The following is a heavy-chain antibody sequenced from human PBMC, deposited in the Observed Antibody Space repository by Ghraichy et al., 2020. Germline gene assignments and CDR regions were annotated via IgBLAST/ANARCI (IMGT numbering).Heavy chain of an antibody. J-gene: IGHJ4*02. CDR1: GGSFSGYY. CDR3: ARASITMVSEQTVFDY. D-gene: IGHD3-10*01. V-gene: IGHV4-34*01. CDR2: INHSGST. Sequence: SETLSLTCAVYGGSFSGYYWSWIRQPPGKGLEWIGEINHSGSTNYNPSLKSRVTISVDTSKNQFSLKLSSVTAADTAVYYCARASITMVSEQTVFDYWGQGTLVTVSS.